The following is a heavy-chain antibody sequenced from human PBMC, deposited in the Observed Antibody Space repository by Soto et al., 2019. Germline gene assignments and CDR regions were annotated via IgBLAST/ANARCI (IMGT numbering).Heavy chain of an antibody. Sequence: GGSLRLSCSASGFSFGTYAIHWVRQAPGKGLEYVSAISDDGGTTYYADSVKGRFTISRDNSKKSLYLQMSSLRAEDTAVYYCVKPPGSYIASTTYYSVWGQGGLVTVSS. V-gene: IGHV3-64D*06. CDR3: VKPPGSYIASTTYYSV. CDR1: GFSFGTYA. CDR2: ISDDGGTT. D-gene: IGHD2-2*01. J-gene: IGHJ4*02.